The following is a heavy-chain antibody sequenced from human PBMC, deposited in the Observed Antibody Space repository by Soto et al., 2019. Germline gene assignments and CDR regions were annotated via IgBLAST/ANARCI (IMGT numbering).Heavy chain of an antibody. J-gene: IGHJ6*02. CDR3: AREGRSSTNYYYYYGMDV. V-gene: IGHV1-2*04. CDR2: INPNSGGT. Sequence: GASVKVSCKASGYTFTGHYMHWVRQAPGQGLEWMGWINPNSGGTNYAQKFQGWVTMTRDTSISTAYMELSRLRSDDTAVYYCAREGRSSTNYYYYYGMDVWGQGTTVTVSS. D-gene: IGHD6-6*01. CDR1: GYTFTGHY.